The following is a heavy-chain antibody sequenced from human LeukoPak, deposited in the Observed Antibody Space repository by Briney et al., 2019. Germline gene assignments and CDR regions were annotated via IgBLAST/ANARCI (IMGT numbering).Heavy chain of an antibody. CDR1: GFTFTSSA. V-gene: IGHV1-58*02. J-gene: IGHJ6*02. D-gene: IGHD2-15*01. Sequence: ASVKVSCKASGFTFTSSAMQWARQARGQRLEWIGWIVVGSGNTNYAQKFQERVTITRDMSARTVYMELSSLTSEDTAVYYCAATVDYCSGGSCNNHYYGMDVWGQGTTVTVSS. CDR3: AATVDYCSGGSCNNHYYGMDV. CDR2: IVVGSGNT.